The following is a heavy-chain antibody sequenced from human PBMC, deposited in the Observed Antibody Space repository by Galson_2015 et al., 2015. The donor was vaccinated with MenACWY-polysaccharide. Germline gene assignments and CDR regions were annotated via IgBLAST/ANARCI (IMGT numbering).Heavy chain of an antibody. J-gene: IGHJ4*02. V-gene: IGHV4-59*01. CDR2: IYYSGST. Sequence: SETLSLTCTVSGGSISSYYWSWIRQPPGKGLEWIGYIYYSGSTNYNPSLKSRVTISVDTSKNQFSLELSSVTAADTAVYYCARAHYYDSSGCCPFDYWGQGTLVTVSS. CDR3: ARAHYYDSSGCCPFDY. D-gene: IGHD3-22*01. CDR1: GGSISSYY.